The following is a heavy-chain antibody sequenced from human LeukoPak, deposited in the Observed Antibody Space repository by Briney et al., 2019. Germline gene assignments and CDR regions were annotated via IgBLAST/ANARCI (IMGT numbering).Heavy chain of an antibody. J-gene: IGHJ6*02. CDR2: ISYDGSNK. CDR3: AKDLGSPNSGWGYYYGMDV. V-gene: IGHV3-30*18. CDR1: GSTFSSYG. D-gene: IGHD2/OR15-2a*01. Sequence: PGGSLRLSCAASGSTFSSYGMHWVRQAPGKGLEWVAVISYDGSNKYYADSVKGRFTISRDNSKNTLYLQMNSLRAEDTAVYYCAKDLGSPNSGWGYYYGMDVWGQGTTVTVSS.